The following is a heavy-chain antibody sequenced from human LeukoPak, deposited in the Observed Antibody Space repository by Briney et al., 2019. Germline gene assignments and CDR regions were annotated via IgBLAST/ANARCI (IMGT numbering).Heavy chain of an antibody. V-gene: IGHV1-18*01. D-gene: IGHD1-26*01. CDR3: ARGRIGSYFLS. CDR1: GYSFTSYA. Sequence: ASVKVSCKASGYSFTSYAISWVRQAPGQGLEWMGWISTYNGNTNYAQKIQGSATMTTDTSPSTAYMELTSLRSDDTAIYYCARGRIGSYFLSWGQGTLVTVSS. J-gene: IGHJ4*02. CDR2: ISTYNGNT.